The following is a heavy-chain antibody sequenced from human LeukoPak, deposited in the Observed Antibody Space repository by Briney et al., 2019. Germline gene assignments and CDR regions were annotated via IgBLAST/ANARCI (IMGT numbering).Heavy chain of an antibody. V-gene: IGHV3-30*04. Sequence: GGSLRLSCAASGFTFSSYAMHWVRQAPGKGLEWVAVISYDGSNKYYADSVKGRFTISRDNSKNTLDLQMNSLRAEDTAVYYCARSAEVPAAIYYYYGMDVWGQGTTVTVSS. CDR3: ARSAEVPAAIYYYYGMDV. CDR2: ISYDGSNK. J-gene: IGHJ6*02. D-gene: IGHD2-2*01. CDR1: GFTFSSYA.